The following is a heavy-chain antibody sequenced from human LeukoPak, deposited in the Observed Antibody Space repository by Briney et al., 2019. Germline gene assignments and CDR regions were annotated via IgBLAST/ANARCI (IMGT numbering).Heavy chain of an antibody. CDR3: ARGSVYYYDSSGYSYYYFDY. V-gene: IGHV4-4*07. J-gene: IGHJ4*02. CDR2: IYTSGST. CDR1: GGSISSYY. Sequence: SETLSLTCTVSGGSISSYYWSWIRQPAGKGLEWIGRIYTSGSTNYNPSPKSRVTMSVDTSKNQFSLKLSSVTAADTAVYYCARGSVYYYDSSGYSYYYFDYWGQGTLVTVSS. D-gene: IGHD3-22*01.